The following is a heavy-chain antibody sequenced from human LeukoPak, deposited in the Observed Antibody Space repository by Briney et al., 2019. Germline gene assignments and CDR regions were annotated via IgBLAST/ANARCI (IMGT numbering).Heavy chain of an antibody. J-gene: IGHJ5*02. Sequence: PGGSLRLSCAASGFTFSTYWMHWVRQAPGEGLVWVSRLNSDGSSTTYADSVKGRFTISRDNAKNTLYLQMNSLRVGDSAVYYCARGAAGGDYDWPDPWGQGTLVTVSS. CDR2: LNSDGSST. D-gene: IGHD4-17*01. V-gene: IGHV3-74*01. CDR1: GFTFSTYW. CDR3: ARGAAGGDYDWPDP.